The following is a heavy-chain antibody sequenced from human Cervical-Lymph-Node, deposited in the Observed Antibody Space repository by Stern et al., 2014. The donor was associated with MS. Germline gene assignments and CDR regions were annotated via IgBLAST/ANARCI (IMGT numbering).Heavy chain of an antibody. D-gene: IGHD4-17*01. CDR1: GYSFTANW. J-gene: IGHJ4*02. CDR2: IYPGDSDT. CDR3: ARDYGDYAFDY. Sequence: VQLGQSGAEVKKPGESLKISCKGSGYSFTANWIAWVRPMPGKGLEWMGIIYPGDSDTRYSPSFQGQVTISADKSISTAYLQWSSLKASDAAMYYCARDYGDYAFDYWGQGTLVTVSS. V-gene: IGHV5-51*01.